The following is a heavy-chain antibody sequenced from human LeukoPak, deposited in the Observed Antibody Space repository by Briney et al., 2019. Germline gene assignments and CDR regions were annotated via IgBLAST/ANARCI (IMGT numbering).Heavy chain of an antibody. CDR2: ISGRGGST. CDR1: GFTFSSYA. D-gene: IGHD3-10*01. V-gene: IGHV3-23*01. CDR3: AKSRSGSANWALRIFDN. J-gene: IGHJ4*02. Sequence: QTGGSLRLSCAASGFTFSSYAMSWVRQAPGKGLEWVSAISGRGGSTYYADSVKGRFTISRDNSENTLYLEMSSLRAEDTAIYYCAKSRSGSANWALRIFDNWGRGTLVSVSS.